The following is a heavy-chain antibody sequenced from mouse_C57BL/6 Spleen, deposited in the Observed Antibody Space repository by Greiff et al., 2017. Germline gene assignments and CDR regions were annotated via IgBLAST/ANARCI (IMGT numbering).Heavy chain of an antibody. D-gene: IGHD1-1*02. CDR1: GYAFSSSW. J-gene: IGHJ4*01. CDR2: IYPGDGDT. Sequence: VQLQESGPELVKPGASVKISCKASGYAFSSSWMNWVKQRPGKGLEWIGRIYPGDGDTNYNGKFKGKATLTADKSSSTAYMQLSSLTSEDSAVYFCAREDDYGGDYWGQGTSVTVSS. CDR3: AREDDYGGDY. V-gene: IGHV1-82*01.